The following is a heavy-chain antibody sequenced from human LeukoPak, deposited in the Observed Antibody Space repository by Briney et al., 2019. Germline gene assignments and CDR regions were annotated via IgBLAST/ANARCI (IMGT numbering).Heavy chain of an antibody. CDR2: IYYSGST. J-gene: IGHJ4*02. CDR1: GGSISSSSYY. Sequence: SETLSLTCTVSGGSISSSSYYWGWIRQPPGKGLEWIGSIYYSGSTYYNPSLKSRVTISVDTSKNQFSLKLSSVTAADTAVYYCARDDSYYDSSGLDYWGQGTLVTVSS. V-gene: IGHV4-39*07. D-gene: IGHD3-22*01. CDR3: ARDDSYYDSSGLDY.